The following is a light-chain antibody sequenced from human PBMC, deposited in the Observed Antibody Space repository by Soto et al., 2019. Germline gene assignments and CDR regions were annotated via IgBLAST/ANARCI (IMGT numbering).Light chain of an antibody. CDR1: QTISSW. CDR3: QHYNSYSEA. V-gene: IGKV1-5*03. CDR2: KAS. Sequence: DIQMTQSPSTLSGSVGDGVTITCRASQTISSWLAWYQQKPGKAPKLLIYKASTLKSGVPSRFSGSGSGTEFTLTISSLQPDDFATYYCQHYNSYSEAFGQGNKVDI. J-gene: IGKJ1*01.